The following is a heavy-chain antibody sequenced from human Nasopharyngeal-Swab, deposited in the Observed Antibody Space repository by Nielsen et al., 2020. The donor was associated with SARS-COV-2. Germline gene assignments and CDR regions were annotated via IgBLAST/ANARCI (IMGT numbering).Heavy chain of an antibody. J-gene: IGHJ6*02. D-gene: IGHD1-1*01. CDR1: GYTFTSYY. V-gene: IGHV1-46*01. CDR2: INPSGGST. Sequence: ASVQVSCKASGYTFTSYYMHWVRQAPGQGLEWMGIINPSGGSTSYAQKFQVRVTMTRDTSTSTVYMELSSLRSEDTAVYYCARDHPSDNCRLPACYYGMDVWGHATTVTVSS. CDR3: ARDHPSDNCRLPACYYGMDV.